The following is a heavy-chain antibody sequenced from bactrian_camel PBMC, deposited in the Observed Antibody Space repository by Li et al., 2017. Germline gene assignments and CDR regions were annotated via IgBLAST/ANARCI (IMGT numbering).Heavy chain of an antibody. CDR1: GYTFRYNRYC. Sequence: HVQLVESGGGSVQTGGSLTLSCASSGYTFRYNRYCFAWFRQAPGQEREWVATIESRHDGDIEYTNSVKGRFTISQDSTKNTLFLQMNNLRSSDTARYYCATDHPEDDDPELGYCSGGYLPSAIEYNYWGVGTQVTVS. D-gene: IGHD2*01. CDR3: ATDHPEDDDPELGYCSGGYLPSAIEYNY. CDR2: IESRHDGDI. J-gene: IGHJ4*01. V-gene: IGHV3S1*01.